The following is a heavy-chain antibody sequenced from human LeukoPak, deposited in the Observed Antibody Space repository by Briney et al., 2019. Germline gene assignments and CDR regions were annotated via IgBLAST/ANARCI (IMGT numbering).Heavy chain of an antibody. CDR3: AGHGAAGNYYFYYMDV. Sequence: SETLSLTCTVSGGSISSSSYYWCWIRQPPGKGLEWIGNIYYSGSTYYNPSLKSRLTISVDTSKNQFYLQLTSVTAADTAVYYCAGHGAAGNYYFYYMDVWGKGTTVTVSS. CDR2: IYYSGST. CDR1: GGSISSSSYY. D-gene: IGHD1-14*01. V-gene: IGHV4-39*01. J-gene: IGHJ6*03.